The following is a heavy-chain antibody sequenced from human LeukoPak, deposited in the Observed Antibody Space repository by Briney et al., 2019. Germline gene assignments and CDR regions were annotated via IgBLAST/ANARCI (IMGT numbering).Heavy chain of an antibody. J-gene: IGHJ4*02. V-gene: IGHV3-30*04. CDR2: ISYDGSNK. CDR3: ARERRSGSSAYFDY. CDR1: GFTFSSYA. Sequence: GGSLRLSCAASGFTFSSYAMHWVRQAPGKGLEWVAVISYDGSNKYYADSVKGRFTISRDNSKNTLYLQMNSLRAEDAAVYYCARERRSGSSAYFDYWGQGTLVTVSS. D-gene: IGHD3-10*01.